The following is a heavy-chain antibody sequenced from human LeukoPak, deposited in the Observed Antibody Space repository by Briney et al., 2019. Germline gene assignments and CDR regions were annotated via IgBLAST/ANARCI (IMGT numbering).Heavy chain of an antibody. V-gene: IGHV3-23*01. CDR1: GFTFSSYV. D-gene: IGHD4-17*01. J-gene: IGHJ4*02. CDR3: ARDDYGETFDY. Sequence: GGSLRLSCAASGFTFSSYVMNWVRQAPGKGLDWVSAISGRGGSTFYADSVKGRFTISRDNSKNTLYLQMNSLRAEDTAVYYCARDDYGETFDYWGQGTLVTVSS. CDR2: ISGRGGST.